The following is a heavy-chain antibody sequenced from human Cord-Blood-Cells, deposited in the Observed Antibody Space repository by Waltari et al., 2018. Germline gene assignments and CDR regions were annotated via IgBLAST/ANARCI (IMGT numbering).Heavy chain of an antibody. CDR3: ARVLGPGDHDAFDI. CDR2: IIPILGIA. CDR1: GGTFSCYA. J-gene: IGHJ3*02. V-gene: IGHV1-69*09. Sequence: QVQLVQSGAEVKKPGSSVKVSCKASGGTFSCYAISWVRQAPGQGLEWMGRIIPILGIANYAQKFQGRVTITADKSTSTAYMELSSLRSEDTAVYYCARVLGPGDHDAFDIWGQGTMVTVSS. D-gene: IGHD3-16*01.